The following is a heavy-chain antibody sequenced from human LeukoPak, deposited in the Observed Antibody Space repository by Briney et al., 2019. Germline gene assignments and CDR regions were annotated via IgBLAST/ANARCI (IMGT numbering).Heavy chain of an antibody. CDR1: GGSISSGAYY. CDR3: AREASGVDS. D-gene: IGHD2-15*01. V-gene: IGHV4-31*03. CDR2: THYSGPT. J-gene: IGHJ4*02. Sequence: SETLSLTCTVSGGSISSGAYYWSWIRQRPGKGLEWIGYTHYSGPTYYNPSLKGRVTISADTSKNQFSLKLSSVTAADTAVYYCAREASGVDSWGQGTLVTVSS.